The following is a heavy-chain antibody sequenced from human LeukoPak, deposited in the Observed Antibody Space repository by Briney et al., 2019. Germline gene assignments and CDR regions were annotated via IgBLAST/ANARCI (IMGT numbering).Heavy chain of an antibody. V-gene: IGHV1-8*03. CDR2: INPNSGNT. D-gene: IGHD1-1*01. CDR3: ARGPPTAQYFQH. CDR1: GYTFTTYD. Sequence: ASVTVSCKAPGYTFTTYDINWVRQATGQGLQWMGWINPNSGNTGYAQKFQGRITITRNTSISTVYMELSSLRSEDTAVYYCARGPPTAQYFQHWGQGTLVTVSS. J-gene: IGHJ1*01.